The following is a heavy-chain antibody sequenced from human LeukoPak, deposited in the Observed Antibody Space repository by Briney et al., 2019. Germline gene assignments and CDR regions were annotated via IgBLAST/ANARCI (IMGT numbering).Heavy chain of an antibody. J-gene: IGHJ1*01. CDR1: GFTFSSYA. CDR2: ISGSGAST. D-gene: IGHD6-19*01. Sequence: GGSLRLSCAASGFTFSSYAMGWVRQAPGKGLEWVSAISGSGASTYYADSVKGRFTISRDNSKNTLYLQMNSLRVEDTAVYYCAKDPAVANTARRFQHWGQGTLVTVTS. CDR3: AKDPAVANTARRFQH. V-gene: IGHV3-23*01.